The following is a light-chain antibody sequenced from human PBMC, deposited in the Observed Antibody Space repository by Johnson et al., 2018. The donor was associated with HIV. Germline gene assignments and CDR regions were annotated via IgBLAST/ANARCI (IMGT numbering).Light chain of an antibody. CDR2: DNN. V-gene: IGLV1-51*01. J-gene: IGLJ1*01. CDR3: GTWDTSLSAGV. Sequence: TQPPSVSAAPGQKVTISCSGSSSNIGNNYVSWYQQLPGTAPKLLIYDNNKRPSGIPDRFSGSKSGTSATLGITGLQTGDEADYYCGTWDTSLSAGVFGTWTKVTVL. CDR1: SSNIGNNY.